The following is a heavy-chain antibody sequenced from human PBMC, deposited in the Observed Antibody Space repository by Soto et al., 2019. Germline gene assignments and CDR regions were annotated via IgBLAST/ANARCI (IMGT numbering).Heavy chain of an antibody. D-gene: IGHD4-17*01. V-gene: IGHV4-34*01. J-gene: IGHJ4*02. CDR1: FGSFSGYY. Sequence: SETLSLTCSVYFGSFSGYYWSWIRQPPGKGLEWIGEINHSGSTNYNPSLKSRVTISVDTSKNQFSLKLSSVTAADTAVYYCARFGDYLIWGQGALVTVSS. CDR3: ARFGDYLI. CDR2: INHSGST.